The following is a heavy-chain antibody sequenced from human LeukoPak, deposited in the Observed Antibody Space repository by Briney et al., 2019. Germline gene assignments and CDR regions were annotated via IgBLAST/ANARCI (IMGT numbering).Heavy chain of an antibody. CDR1: GGSISTYY. Sequence: SETLSLTCSVSGGSISTYYWGSIRQPAGKGLEWIGRVKPNGSANTNPSLKRRASISVDKSKSQFCLKLRSVPPAHPAVYYCVRDNFYDSGGPRAGLYFDLWGRGTLVTVSS. D-gene: IGHD3-22*01. CDR3: VRDNFYDSGGPRAGLYFDL. CDR2: VKPNGSA. V-gene: IGHV4-4*07. J-gene: IGHJ2*01.